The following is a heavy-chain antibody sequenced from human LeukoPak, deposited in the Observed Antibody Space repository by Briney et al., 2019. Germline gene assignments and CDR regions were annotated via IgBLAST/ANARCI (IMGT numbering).Heavy chain of an antibody. CDR1: GFTFSSHW. D-gene: IGHD5-24*01. Sequence: PRGSLRLSCAASGFTFSSHWMTWVRQAPGKGLEWVANMKEDGSELYYVDSVKGRFTISRDNSKNSLYLQMNSLRAEDTAVYYCARGWAYLDPWGQGTLVIVSS. CDR2: MKEDGSEL. CDR3: ARGWAYLDP. J-gene: IGHJ5*02. V-gene: IGHV3-7*01.